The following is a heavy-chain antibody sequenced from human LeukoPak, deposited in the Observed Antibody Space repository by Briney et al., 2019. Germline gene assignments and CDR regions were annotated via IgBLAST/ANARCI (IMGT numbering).Heavy chain of an antibody. Sequence: KPSETLSLTCTVSRGSISSYYWTWMRQPAGKGLEWIGRIYTSGSTDYNPSLKGRVTMSVDTSKNQFSLKLTSVTAADTAVYYCARYSGYDSFDYWGQGTLVTVSS. CDR1: RGSISSYY. D-gene: IGHD5-12*01. V-gene: IGHV4-4*07. CDR2: IYTSGST. J-gene: IGHJ4*02. CDR3: ARYSGYDSFDY.